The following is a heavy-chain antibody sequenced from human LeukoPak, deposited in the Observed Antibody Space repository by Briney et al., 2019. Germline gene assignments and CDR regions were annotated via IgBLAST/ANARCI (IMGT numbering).Heavy chain of an antibody. Sequence: PGMSLRLSCAASGFTFSSYGMHWVRQAPGKGLEWVAVISSDESDKYYTDSVKGRFTISRDNSKNTLYLQMNSLRGEDTAVYYCAKVDDSGWFNFDYWGQGTLVTVSS. V-gene: IGHV3-30*18. CDR2: ISSDESDK. CDR1: GFTFSSYG. CDR3: AKVDDSGWFNFDY. J-gene: IGHJ4*02. D-gene: IGHD6-19*01.